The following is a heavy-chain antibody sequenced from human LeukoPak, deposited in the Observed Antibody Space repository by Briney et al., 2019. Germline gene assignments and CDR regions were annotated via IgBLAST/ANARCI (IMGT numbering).Heavy chain of an antibody. CDR2: INHSGST. Sequence: SETLSLTCTVSGGSISGYYWSWIRQPPGKGLEWIGEINHSGSTNYNPSLKSRVTISVDTSKNQFSLKLSSVTAADTAVYYCARIYSGYDFRGGYYYYGMDVWGQGTTVTVSS. CDR3: ARIYSGYDFRGGYYYYGMDV. CDR1: GGSISGYY. D-gene: IGHD5-12*01. V-gene: IGHV4-34*01. J-gene: IGHJ6*02.